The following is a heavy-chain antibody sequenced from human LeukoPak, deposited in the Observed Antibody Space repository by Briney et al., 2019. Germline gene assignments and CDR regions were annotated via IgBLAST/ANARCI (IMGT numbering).Heavy chain of an antibody. J-gene: IGHJ4*02. V-gene: IGHV4-31*03. CDR2: IYYSGST. Sequence: SETLSLTCTVSGGSISSGGYYWSWIRQHPGKGLEWIGYIYYSGSTYYNPSLRSRVTISVDMSKNQFSLKLNSVTAADTAVYYCATDYYCDYWGQGTLVTVSS. CDR3: ATDYYCDY. CDR1: GGSISSGGYY.